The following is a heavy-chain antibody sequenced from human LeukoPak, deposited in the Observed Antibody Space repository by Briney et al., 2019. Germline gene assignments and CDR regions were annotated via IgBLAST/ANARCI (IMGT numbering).Heavy chain of an antibody. V-gene: IGHV1-18*01. CDR3: ARGVGWFDS. CDR1: GYTLTSYG. J-gene: IGHJ5*01. CDR2: ISVYSGKT. Sequence: ASVKVSCKTSGYTLTSYGLSWVRQAPGQGVELMGWISVYSGKTHYVQELEGRVTMTTDQTTSTAYMELRSLRSDDTAVYYCARGVGWFDSWGQGTLVTVSS. D-gene: IGHD2-15*01.